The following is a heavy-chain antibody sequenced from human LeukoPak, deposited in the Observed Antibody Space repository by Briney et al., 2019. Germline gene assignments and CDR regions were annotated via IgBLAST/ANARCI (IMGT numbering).Heavy chain of an antibody. D-gene: IGHD3-3*01. CDR3: ASGGVAIFLDHFDY. V-gene: IGHV3-7*01. CDR2: IKQVGSET. Sequence: GGSLRLSCAASGFSFSSYWMSWVRQAPGEGLEWVANIKQVGSETYYMDSVKGRFTISRDHAKNSLYLQMNSLRAEDTAVYYCASGGVAIFLDHFDYWGQGTLVTVSS. J-gene: IGHJ4*02. CDR1: GFSFSSYW.